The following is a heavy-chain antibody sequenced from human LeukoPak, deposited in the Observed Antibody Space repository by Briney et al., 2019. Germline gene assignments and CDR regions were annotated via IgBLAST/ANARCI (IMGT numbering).Heavy chain of an antibody. D-gene: IGHD3/OR15-3a*01. CDR2: ISAYNGNT. J-gene: IGHJ4*02. Sequence: ASVKVSCKASGYTFTNYDINWVRQAPGQGLEWMGWISAYNGNTNYAQKLQGRVTMTTDTSTSTAYMELRSLRSDDTAVCYCARDREGLNYFDDWGQGTLVTVSS. V-gene: IGHV1-18*01. CDR3: ARDREGLNYFDD. CDR1: GYTFTNYD.